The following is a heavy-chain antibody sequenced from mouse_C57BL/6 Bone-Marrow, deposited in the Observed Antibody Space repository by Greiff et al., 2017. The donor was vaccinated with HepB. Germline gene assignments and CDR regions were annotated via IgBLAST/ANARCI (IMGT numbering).Heavy chain of an antibody. CDR3: ARGHYGSSYWYFDV. CDR2: FHPYNDDT. CDR1: GYTFTTYP. J-gene: IGHJ1*03. V-gene: IGHV1-47*01. D-gene: IGHD1-1*01. Sequence: VQLQESGAELVKPGASVKMSCKASGYTFTTYPIEWMKQNHGKSLEWIGNFHPYNDDTKYNEKFKGKATLTVEKSSSTVYLELSRLTSDDSAVYYCARGHYGSSYWYFDVWGTGTTVTVSS.